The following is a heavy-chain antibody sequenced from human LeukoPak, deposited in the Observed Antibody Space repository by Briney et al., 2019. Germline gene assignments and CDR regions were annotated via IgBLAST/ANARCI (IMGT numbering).Heavy chain of an antibody. V-gene: IGHV3-9*01. D-gene: IGHD2-15*01. J-gene: IGHJ5*02. Sequence: GGSLRLSCATSGFTFDDYAMHWVRQAPGKGLGWVSGISWNSGSIGYADSVRGRFTISRDNAKNSLYLQMNSLSADDTAVYYCARDLRPKYCSSGSCYLYNWFDPWGQGTLVTVSS. CDR2: ISWNSGSI. CDR1: GFTFDDYA. CDR3: ARDLRPKYCSSGSCYLYNWFDP.